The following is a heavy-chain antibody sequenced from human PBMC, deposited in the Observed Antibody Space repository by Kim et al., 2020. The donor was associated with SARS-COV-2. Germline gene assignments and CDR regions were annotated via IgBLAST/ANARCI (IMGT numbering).Heavy chain of an antibody. V-gene: IGHV3-21*01. J-gene: IGHJ6*02. CDR2: ISSSSSYI. D-gene: IGHD3-16*01. CDR1: GFTFSSYS. CDR3: ARSGKDPWGYGMDV. Sequence: GGSLRLSCAASGFTFSSYSMNWVRQAPGKGLEWVSSISSSSSYIYYADSVKGRFTISRDNAKNSLYLQMNSLRAEDTAGYYCARSGKDPWGYGMDVWGQGTTVTVSS.